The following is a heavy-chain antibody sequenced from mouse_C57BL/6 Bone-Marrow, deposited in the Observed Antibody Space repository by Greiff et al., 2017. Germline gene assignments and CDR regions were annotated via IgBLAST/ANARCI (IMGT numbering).Heavy chain of an antibody. V-gene: IGHV7-1*01. CDR3: ARDPITTVVGPYAMDY. CDR2: SRNKANDYTT. J-gene: IGHJ4*01. Sequence: EVQLVESGGGLVQSGRSLRLSCATSGFTFSDFYMEWVRQAPGKGLEWIAASRNKANDYTTEYSASVKGRFIVSRETSQSILYLQMNALRAEDTAIYYCARDPITTVVGPYAMDYWGQGTSVTVSS. D-gene: IGHD1-1*01. CDR1: GFTFSDFY.